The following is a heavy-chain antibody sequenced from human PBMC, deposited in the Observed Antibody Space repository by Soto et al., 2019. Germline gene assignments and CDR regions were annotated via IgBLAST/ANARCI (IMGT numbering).Heavy chain of an antibody. V-gene: IGHV1-69*01. D-gene: IGHD1-26*01. CDR1: GGTFSSYS. J-gene: IGHJ4*02. Sequence: QVQLVQSGAEVKKPGSSVKVSCKASGGTFSSYSINWVRQAPGQGLEWMGEIIPIFGTANYAQKFQGRVTITADESTSTAYMELSSLRSEVTAVYYCARDGGRHAGGIDYWGQRTRVNVSS. CDR2: IIPIFGTA. CDR3: ARDGGRHAGGIDY.